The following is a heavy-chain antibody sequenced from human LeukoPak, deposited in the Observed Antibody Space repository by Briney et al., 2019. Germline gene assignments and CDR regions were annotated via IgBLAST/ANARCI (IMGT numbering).Heavy chain of an antibody. CDR1: GGSFSGYY. J-gene: IGHJ4*02. V-gene: IGHV4-34*01. CDR2: INHSGST. Sequence: SETLSLTCAVYGGSFSGYYWSWIRQTPGKGLEWIGEINHSGSTNYNPSLKSRVTISVDTSKNQFSLKLSSVTAADTAVYYCAGSGSSALAGVYWGQGTLVTVSS. CDR3: AGSGSSALAGVY. D-gene: IGHD3-10*01.